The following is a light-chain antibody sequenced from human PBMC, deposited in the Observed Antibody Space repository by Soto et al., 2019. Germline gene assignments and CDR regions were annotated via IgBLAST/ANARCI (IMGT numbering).Light chain of an antibody. CDR1: QSISSY. Sequence: DIQMTQSPSSLSASVGDRVPITCRASQSISSYLNWYQQNPRNAPKLLINAAASWQSGVPSRFSGSGSGTDYTLTIISLQPEDDATYYCQQRYSTLTWTFGQGTKVDIK. CDR2: AAA. J-gene: IGKJ1*01. V-gene: IGKV1-39*01. CDR3: QQRYSTLTWT.